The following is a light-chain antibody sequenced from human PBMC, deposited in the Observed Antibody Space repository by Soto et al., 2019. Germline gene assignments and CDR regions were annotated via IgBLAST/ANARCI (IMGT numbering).Light chain of an antibody. CDR3: MQGTHWLPA. CDR2: KVS. V-gene: IGKV2-30*01. CDR1: RSVLYKSNNKNQ. Sequence: VMTQSPDSLAVSLGERATMNCKCSRSVLYKSNNKNQLAWFQQRPGQSPRRLIYKVSNRDSGVPDRFSGSGSGTDFTLKISRVEAEDVGVYYCMQGTHWLPAFGQGTRLEIK. J-gene: IGKJ5*01.